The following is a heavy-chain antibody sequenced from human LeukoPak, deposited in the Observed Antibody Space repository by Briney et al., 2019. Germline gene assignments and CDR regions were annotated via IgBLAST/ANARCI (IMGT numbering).Heavy chain of an antibody. V-gene: IGHV3-48*03. Sequence: GGSLRPSCAASGFTFSSYEMNWVRQAPGKGLEWVSYISSSGSTIYYADSVKGRFTISRDNAKNSLYLQMNSLRADDAAVYYCARDLGYYDSSGYYRVAEYFQHWGQGTVVIVSS. CDR1: GFTFSSYE. J-gene: IGHJ1*01. CDR3: ARDLGYYDSSGYYRVAEYFQH. CDR2: ISSSGSTI. D-gene: IGHD3-22*01.